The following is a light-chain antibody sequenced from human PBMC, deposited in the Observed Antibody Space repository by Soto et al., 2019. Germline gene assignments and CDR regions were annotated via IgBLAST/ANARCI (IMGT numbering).Light chain of an antibody. V-gene: IGKV1-16*01. Sequence: DIQMTQSPSSLSASVGDRVSITCRASQDITNYLVWYQQKPGKAPKVLVYAASILETGVPSRFSGSGSGTDFILTITSLEPEDFAAYFCHLYWTYPLTYGGGTKVEIK. CDR1: QDITNY. CDR3: HLYWTYPLT. CDR2: AAS. J-gene: IGKJ4*01.